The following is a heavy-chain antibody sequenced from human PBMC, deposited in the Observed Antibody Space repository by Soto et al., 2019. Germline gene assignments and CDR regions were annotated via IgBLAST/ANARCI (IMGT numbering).Heavy chain of an antibody. CDR2: IIPIFGTA. CDR1: GGTFSSYA. Sequence: SVKVSCKASGGTFSSYAISWVRQAPGQGLEWMGGIIPIFGTANYAQKFQGRVTITADESTSTTYMELSSLRSEDTAVYYCARDYGSGSYYDNWFDPWGQGTLVTVSS. D-gene: IGHD3-10*01. V-gene: IGHV1-69*13. CDR3: ARDYGSGSYYDNWFDP. J-gene: IGHJ5*02.